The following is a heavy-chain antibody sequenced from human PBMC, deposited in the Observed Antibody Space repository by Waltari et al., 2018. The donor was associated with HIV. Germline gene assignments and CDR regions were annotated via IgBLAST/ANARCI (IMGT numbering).Heavy chain of an antibody. Sequence: QVELVESGGGVVQPGRDMRLSCAAAGFTFPSYAMHWVRQAAGKGLEWVAVIWFDGSITYYAEAVKGRFTISRDNSRYKVYLQMNSLRADDTAVYYCARDRRQLVRDAFDVWGRGTKVTVSS. V-gene: IGHV3-33*01. D-gene: IGHD6-13*01. CDR3: ARDRRQLVRDAFDV. CDR1: GFTFPSYA. J-gene: IGHJ3*01. CDR2: IWFDGSIT.